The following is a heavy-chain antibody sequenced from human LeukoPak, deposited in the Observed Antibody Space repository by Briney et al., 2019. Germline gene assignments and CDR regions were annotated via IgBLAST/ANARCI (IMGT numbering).Heavy chain of an antibody. Sequence: GGSLRLSCAASGFTFSSYAMSWVRQAPGKGLEWVSAISGSGGSTYYADSVKGRFTISRDNSKNTLCLQMNSLRAEDTAVYYCAKVGEESDAFDIWGQGTMVTVSS. D-gene: IGHD2-21*01. CDR2: ISGSGGST. CDR3: AKVGEESDAFDI. J-gene: IGHJ3*02. CDR1: GFTFSSYA. V-gene: IGHV3-23*01.